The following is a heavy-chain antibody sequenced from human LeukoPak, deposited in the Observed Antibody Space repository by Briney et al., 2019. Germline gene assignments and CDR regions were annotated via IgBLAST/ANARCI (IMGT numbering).Heavy chain of an antibody. CDR2: ITPSGGST. V-gene: IGHV1-46*01. J-gene: IGHJ4*02. CDR3: ARAQEYGSGSYDDY. Sequence: ASVKLSCKTSGYTFTSYYIHWVREAPGQGPEWMGIITPSGGSTSYAQKFQGRVTMTRDTSTSTVYMELSSLRSEDTAVYYCARAQEYGSGSYDDYWGQGTLVTVSS. D-gene: IGHD3-10*01. CDR1: GYTFTSYY.